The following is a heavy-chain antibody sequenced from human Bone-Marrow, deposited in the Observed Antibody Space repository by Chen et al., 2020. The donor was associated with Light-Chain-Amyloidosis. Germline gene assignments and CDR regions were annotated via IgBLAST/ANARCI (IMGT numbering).Heavy chain of an antibody. D-gene: IGHD3-22*01. Sequence: QVQLVQSGAEVKKPGASVKVSCKASGYPFTGYYMHWERQAPGKGLEWMGWINPNSGGTNYAQKFQGRVTMTRDTSISTAYMELSRLRSDDTAVYYCARDPPRYYYDSSGYYPAPYYYGMDVWGQGTTVTVSS. CDR3: ARDPPRYYYDSSGYYPAPYYYGMDV. V-gene: IGHV1-2*02. CDR2: INPNSGGT. CDR1: GYPFTGYY. J-gene: IGHJ6*02.